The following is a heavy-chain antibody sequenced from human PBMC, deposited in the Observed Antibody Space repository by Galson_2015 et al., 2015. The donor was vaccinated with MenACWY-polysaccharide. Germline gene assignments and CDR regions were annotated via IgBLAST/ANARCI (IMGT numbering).Heavy chain of an antibody. CDR3: ARYCSDGSCYD. CDR2: VGAGSTNI. CDR1: GFTFRNYE. J-gene: IGHJ4*02. D-gene: IGHD2-15*01. Sequence: SLRLSCAASGFTFRNYEMNWVRQPPGKGLEWVSCVGAGSTNIYYADSVWGRFTISRDDAKNSVYLQMNSLRAEDTAIYYCARYCSDGSCYDWGQGTLVTVSS. V-gene: IGHV3-48*03.